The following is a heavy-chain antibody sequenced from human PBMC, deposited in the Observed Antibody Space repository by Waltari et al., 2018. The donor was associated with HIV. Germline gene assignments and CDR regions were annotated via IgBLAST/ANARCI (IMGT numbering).Heavy chain of an antibody. V-gene: IGHV3-30*04. CDR1: GFTFSPYA. J-gene: IGHJ4*02. CDR3: ARDGHLYDSRPLDY. D-gene: IGHD3-22*01. CDR2: IPYGGRNK. Sequence: QVQLVESGGGVVQPGRSLRLSCAASGFTFSPYAMHWVGQAPGKVLEWVAIIPYGGRNKDYADSVKGRFTISRDNSKNTVYLQTNSLRGEDTAAYYCARDGHLYDSRPLDYWCQGTLVTFSS.